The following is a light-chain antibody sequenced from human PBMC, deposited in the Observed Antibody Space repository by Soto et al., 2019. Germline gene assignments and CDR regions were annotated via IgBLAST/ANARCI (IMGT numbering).Light chain of an antibody. CDR1: SSDVGDYNY. J-gene: IGLJ1*01. Sequence: QSVLTQPASVSGSPGQSITISCTGTSSDVGDYNYVSWYQQHPGKAPKLMIFDVSNRPSGVSNRFSGSKSGNTASLIISGLQAEDEADYYCSSYTSSSTRVFGTGTKLTVL. V-gene: IGLV2-14*01. CDR2: DVS. CDR3: SSYTSSSTRV.